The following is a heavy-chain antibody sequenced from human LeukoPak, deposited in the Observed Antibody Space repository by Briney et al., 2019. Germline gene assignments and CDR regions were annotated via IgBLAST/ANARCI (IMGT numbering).Heavy chain of an antibody. CDR3: ATSDWEGYFDY. J-gene: IGHJ4*02. D-gene: IGHD3-9*01. Sequence: SETLSLTCTVSGGSISSGDYYWSWIRQPPGKGLEWIGYIYYSGSTYYNPSLKSRVTISVDTSKNQFSLKLSSVTAADTAVYYCATSDWEGYFDYWGQGTLVTVSS. CDR2: IYYSGST. V-gene: IGHV4-31*03. CDR1: GGSISSGDYY.